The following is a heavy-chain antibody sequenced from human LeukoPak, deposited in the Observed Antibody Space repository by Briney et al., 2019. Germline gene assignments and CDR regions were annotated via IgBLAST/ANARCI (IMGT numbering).Heavy chain of an antibody. D-gene: IGHD2-21*01. CDR2: INHSGST. CDR1: GGSFSGYY. V-gene: IGHV4-34*01. Sequence: KPSETLSLTCAVYGGSFSGYYWSWIRQPPGEGLEWIGGINHSGSTNYNPSLKSRVTISVDTSKNQFSLKLSSVTAADTAVYYCARGLVWWTDGRFDPWGQGTLVTVSS. J-gene: IGHJ5*02. CDR3: ARGLVWWTDGRFDP.